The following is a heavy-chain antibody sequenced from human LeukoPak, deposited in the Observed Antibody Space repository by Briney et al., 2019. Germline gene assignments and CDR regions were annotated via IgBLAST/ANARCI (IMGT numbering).Heavy chain of an antibody. D-gene: IGHD6-13*01. V-gene: IGHV1-46*01. Sequence: ASVKVSCKASGYTFTCYYMHWVRQAPGQGLEWMGIINPSGGSTSYAQKFQGRVTMTRDTSTSTVYMELSSLRSEDTAVYYCARDESAGTGPKWFDPWGQGTLVTVSS. CDR1: GYTFTCYY. CDR2: INPSGGST. CDR3: ARDESAGTGPKWFDP. J-gene: IGHJ5*02.